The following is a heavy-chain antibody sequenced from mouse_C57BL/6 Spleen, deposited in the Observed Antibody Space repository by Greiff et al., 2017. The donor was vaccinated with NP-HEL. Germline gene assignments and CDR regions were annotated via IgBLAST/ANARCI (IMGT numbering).Heavy chain of an antibody. CDR1: GYTFTSYW. J-gene: IGHJ2*01. D-gene: IGHD2-4*01. V-gene: IGHV1-52*01. CDR2: IDPSDSET. CDR3: AREFSYYDYDGAFFDY. Sequence: QVHVKQPGAELVRPGSSVKLSCKASGYTFTSYWLHWVKQRPIQGLEWIGNIDPSDSETHYNQKFKDQATLTVDKSSSKADMQLSSLTSEDSAVYYCAREFSYYDYDGAFFDYWGQGTTLTVAS.